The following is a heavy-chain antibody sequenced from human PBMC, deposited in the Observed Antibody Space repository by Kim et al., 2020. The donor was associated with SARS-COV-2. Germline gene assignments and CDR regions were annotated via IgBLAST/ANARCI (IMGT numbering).Heavy chain of an antibody. CDR3: ARDLEYSYGFDY. CDR2: IYHSGST. Sequence: SETLSLTCAVSGGSISSSNWWSWVRQPPGKGLEWIGEIYHSGSTNYNPTLKSRVTISVDKSKNQFSLKLSSVTAADTAVYYCARDLEYSYGFDYWGQGTLVTVSS. CDR1: GGSISSSNW. D-gene: IGHD5-18*01. V-gene: IGHV4-4*02. J-gene: IGHJ4*02.